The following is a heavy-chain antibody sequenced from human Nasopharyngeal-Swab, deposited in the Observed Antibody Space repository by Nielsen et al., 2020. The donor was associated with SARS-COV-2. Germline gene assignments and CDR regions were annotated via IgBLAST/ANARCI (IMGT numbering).Heavy chain of an antibody. V-gene: IGHV3-33*01. Sequence: WIRQPPGKGLEWVAVIWYDGSNKYYADSVKGRFTISRDNSKNTLYLQMNSLRAEDTAVYYCARDPTYGGHRYDYYYYGMDVWGQGTTVTVSS. CDR2: IWYDGSNK. CDR3: ARDPTYGGHRYDYYYYGMDV. D-gene: IGHD4-23*01. J-gene: IGHJ6*02.